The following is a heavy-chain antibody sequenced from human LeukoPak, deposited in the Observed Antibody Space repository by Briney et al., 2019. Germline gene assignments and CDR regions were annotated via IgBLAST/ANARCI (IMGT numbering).Heavy chain of an antibody. V-gene: IGHV4-39*01. CDR2: IYYSGST. J-gene: IGHJ4*02. D-gene: IGHD3-10*01. CDR1: GGSISSSSYY. CDR3: ASVDYYGSGSYLS. Sequence: PSETLSLTCTVSGGSISSSSYYWGWIRQPPGKGLEWIGSIYYSGSTYYNPSLKSQVTISVDTSKNQFSLKLSSVTAADTAVYYCASVDYYGSGSYLSWGQGTLVTVSS.